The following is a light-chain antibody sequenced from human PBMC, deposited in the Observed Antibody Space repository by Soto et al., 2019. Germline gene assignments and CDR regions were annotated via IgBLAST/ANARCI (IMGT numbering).Light chain of an antibody. J-gene: IGLJ3*02. V-gene: IGLV2-23*01. CDR3: CSYARISTVV. CDR1: SSDVGSYNL. CDR2: EDN. Sequence: QSVLTQPASVSGSPGQSITISCTGTSSDVGSYNLVSWYQQHPGKAPKLMIYEDNKRPSGVSNRFSGSKSGNTASLTISGLQAEDEAHYYCCSYARISTVVFGGGTKLTVL.